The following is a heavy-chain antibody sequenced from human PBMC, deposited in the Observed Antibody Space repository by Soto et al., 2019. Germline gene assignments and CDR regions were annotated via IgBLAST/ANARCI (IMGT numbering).Heavy chain of an antibody. CDR3: ARATADIWFDP. CDR2: IYYRGGT. CDR1: GGSISSGDYY. V-gene: IGHV4-30-4*01. Sequence: SETLSLTCSVSGGSISSGDYYWSWIRQPPGKGLELIGYIYYRGGTNYNSSLKSRVTISVDTSKNQFSLKLNSVTAADTAVYYCARATADIWFDPCGQGTLVTVS. D-gene: IGHD2-2*01. J-gene: IGHJ5*02.